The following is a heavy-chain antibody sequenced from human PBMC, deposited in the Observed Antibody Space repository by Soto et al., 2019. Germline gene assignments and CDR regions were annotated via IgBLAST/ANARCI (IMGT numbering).Heavy chain of an antibody. V-gene: IGHV3-15*01. Sequence: GGSLRLSCAASGFTFSNAWMSWVRQAPGKGLEWVGRIKSKTDGGTTDYAAPVKGRFTISRDDSKNTLYLQMNSLKTEDTAVYYCTTDYGSGSYYYYYYGMDVWGQGTTVTVSS. CDR1: GFTFSNAW. J-gene: IGHJ6*02. CDR3: TTDYGSGSYYYYYYGMDV. CDR2: IKSKTDGGTT. D-gene: IGHD3-10*01.